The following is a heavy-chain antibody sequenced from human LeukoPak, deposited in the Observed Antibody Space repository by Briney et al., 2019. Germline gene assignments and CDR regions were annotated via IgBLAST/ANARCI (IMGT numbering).Heavy chain of an antibody. V-gene: IGHV3-23*01. D-gene: IGHD5-18*01. Sequence: GGSLRLSCAASGFTFSSYAMSWVRQAPGKGLEWVSAISGSGGSTYYADSVKGRFTISRDNSKNTLYLQMNSLRAEDTAVYYCARTYSGYSYGMYWYFDLWGRGTLVTVSS. J-gene: IGHJ2*01. CDR2: ISGSGGST. CDR1: GFTFSSYA. CDR3: ARTYSGYSYGMYWYFDL.